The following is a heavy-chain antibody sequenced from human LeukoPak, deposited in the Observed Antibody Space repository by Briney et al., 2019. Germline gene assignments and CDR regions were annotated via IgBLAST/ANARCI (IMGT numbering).Heavy chain of an antibody. CDR1: GFTFSSYG. Sequence: GGSLRLSCAASGFTFSSYGMHWVRQAPGKGLEWEAVISYDGSNKYYADSVKGRFTISRDNSKNTLYLQMNSLRADDTAIYYCARNQQLGGHSYYYYGMDVRGQGTTVTVSS. CDR2: ISYDGSNK. CDR3: ARNQQLGGHSYYYYGMDV. D-gene: IGHD3-16*01. J-gene: IGHJ6*02. V-gene: IGHV3-30*03.